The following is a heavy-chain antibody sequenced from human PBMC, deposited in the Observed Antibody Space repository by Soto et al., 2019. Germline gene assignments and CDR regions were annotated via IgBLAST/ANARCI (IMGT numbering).Heavy chain of an antibody. J-gene: IGHJ6*03. CDR2: IYSGGST. CDR3: ARDPKKSLPRYMDV. CDR1: GFTVSSNY. Sequence: EVQLVESGGGLVQPGGSLRLSCAASGFTVSSNYMSWVRQAPGKGLEWVSVIYSGGSTYYADSVKGRFTISRDNSKNTLYLQMNSLRAEDTAVYYCARDPKKSLPRYMDVWGKGTTVTVSS. V-gene: IGHV3-66*01.